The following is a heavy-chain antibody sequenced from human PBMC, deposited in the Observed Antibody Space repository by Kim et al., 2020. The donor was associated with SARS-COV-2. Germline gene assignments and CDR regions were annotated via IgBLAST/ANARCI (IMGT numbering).Heavy chain of an antibody. J-gene: IGHJ4*02. D-gene: IGHD6-13*01. CDR2: IYYTGTT. CDR3: ARSLAASNFDS. V-gene: IGHV4-39*01. CDR1: GDSISSSGHY. Sequence: SETLSLTCNVSGDSISSSGHYWGWIRQPPGKGLEWTGLIYYTGTTYYNPSLKSRVAISVDTSKNQFSLKLSSVTAADTAVFYGARSLAASNFDSWGQGT.